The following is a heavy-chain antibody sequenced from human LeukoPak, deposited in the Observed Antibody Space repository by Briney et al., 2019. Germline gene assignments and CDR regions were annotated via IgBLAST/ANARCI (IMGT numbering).Heavy chain of an antibody. CDR2: IRSKAYGGTL. CDR3: TRDCSGCNFYEEMDF. CDR1: GFTFDDFS. J-gene: IGHJ4*02. V-gene: IGHV3-49*04. Sequence: GGSLRLSCTTSGFTFDDFSMSWVRQAPGKGLEWVGFIRSKAYGGTLEYAASVRGRFTISRDDSKNIGYLQMNSLKTEDTAVYYCTRDCSGCNFYEEMDFWGQGTLVTVSS. D-gene: IGHD2-15*01.